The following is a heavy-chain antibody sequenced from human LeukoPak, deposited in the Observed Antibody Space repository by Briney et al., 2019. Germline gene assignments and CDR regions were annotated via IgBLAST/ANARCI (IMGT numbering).Heavy chain of an antibody. J-gene: IGHJ6*03. CDR2: MNPNSGNT. CDR1: GYTFTGYD. V-gene: IGHV1-8*01. Sequence: ASVTVTCKASGYTFTGYDINWVRQATGQGLEWMGWMNPNSGNTGYAQKFQGRVTMTRNTSISTAYMELSSLRSEDTAVYYCARETSGGSSSTYPFYDYYYYMDVWAKGPRSPSP. D-gene: IGHD6-13*01. CDR3: ARETSGGSSSTYPFYDYYYYMDV.